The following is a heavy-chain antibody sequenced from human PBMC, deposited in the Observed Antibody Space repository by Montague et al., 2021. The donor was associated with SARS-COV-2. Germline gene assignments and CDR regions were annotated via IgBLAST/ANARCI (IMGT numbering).Heavy chain of an antibody. D-gene: IGHD3-10*01. CDR3: ANMGYGSGTFYPNYGLDV. CDR2: ISYDGSNK. Sequence: SLRLSCAASGFTFSSYGMHWARQAPGKGLEWVAVISYDGSNKYYADSVKGRFTISKDNSKNTLYLQMNSLRAEDTAVYYCANMGYGSGTFYPNYGLDVWGQGTTVTVSS. CDR1: GFTFSSYG. V-gene: IGHV3-30*18. J-gene: IGHJ6*02.